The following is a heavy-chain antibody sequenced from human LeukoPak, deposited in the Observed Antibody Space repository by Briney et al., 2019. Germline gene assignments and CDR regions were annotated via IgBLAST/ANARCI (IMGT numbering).Heavy chain of an antibody. J-gene: IGHJ4*02. D-gene: IGHD3-22*01. V-gene: IGHV1-69*04. CDR3: ARDQDYYDSSGYPYYFDY. Sequence: SVKVSCKASGGTFSSYTISWVRQAPGQGLEWMGRIIPILGIDNYAQKFHGRGTITEDKSTSTAYMELSSLRSEDTAVYYCARDQDYYDSSGYPYYFDYWGQGTLVTVSS. CDR2: IIPILGID. CDR1: GGTFSSYT.